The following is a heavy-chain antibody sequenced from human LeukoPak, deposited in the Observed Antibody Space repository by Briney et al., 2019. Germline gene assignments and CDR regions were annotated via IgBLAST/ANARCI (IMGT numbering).Heavy chain of an antibody. CDR3: ARAGQTYGYNSASLFDY. D-gene: IGHD5-24*01. Sequence: SETLSLTCTVSGGSISSYYWSWIRQPPGKGLEWIGYIYYSGSTNYNPSLKSRVTISVDTSKNQFSLKLSSVTAADTAVYYCARAGQTYGYNSASLFDYWGQGTLVTVSS. V-gene: IGHV4-59*01. CDR2: IYYSGST. CDR1: GGSISSYY. J-gene: IGHJ4*02.